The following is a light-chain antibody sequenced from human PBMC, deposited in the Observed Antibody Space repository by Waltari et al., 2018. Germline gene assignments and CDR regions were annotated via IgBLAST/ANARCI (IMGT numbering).Light chain of an antibody. V-gene: IGLV2-11*01. J-gene: IGLJ7*01. CDR2: DVV. Sequence: QSALTQPRSVSGSPGQSVTISCSGTSSDVGNYNFVSWYQQHPGNAPKLLIYDVVKRPSGVPDRFSGSKSGNTASLPISGLQTEDEADYYCCSYAGSYTFVFGGGTQLTVL. CDR3: CSYAGSYTFV. CDR1: SSDVGNYNF.